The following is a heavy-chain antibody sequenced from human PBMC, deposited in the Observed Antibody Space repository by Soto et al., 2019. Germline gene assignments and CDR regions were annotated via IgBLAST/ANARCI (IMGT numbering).Heavy chain of an antibody. D-gene: IGHD3-22*01. V-gene: IGHV1-69*06. CDR3: SGGGIHLYDDSSHAYDY. Sequence: QVQLVQSGAEVKKPGSSVKVSCKASGDTFDIYGFNWVRQAPGQGLEWLGTIIPIFGTADYAQKFEGRVSTTADKSTTTAYMEVAGLTTEASAIYYCSGGGIHLYDDSSHAYDYWGQGALTTSSS. J-gene: IGHJ4*02. CDR1: GDTFDIYG. CDR2: IIPIFGTA.